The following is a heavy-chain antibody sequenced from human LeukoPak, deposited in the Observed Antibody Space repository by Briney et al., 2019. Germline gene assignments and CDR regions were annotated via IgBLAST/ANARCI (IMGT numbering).Heavy chain of an antibody. CDR3: ATQRGSYLWGTDFDY. Sequence: ASVKVSCKASGYTFTGYYMHWVRQAPGQGLEWMGWINPNSGDTKYAQNFQGRVTMTRDTSISTAYMELSRLTSDDTAVYYCATQRGSYLWGTDFDYWGQGTLVTVSS. J-gene: IGHJ4*02. CDR1: GYTFTGYY. V-gene: IGHV1-2*02. D-gene: IGHD3-16*01. CDR2: INPNSGDT.